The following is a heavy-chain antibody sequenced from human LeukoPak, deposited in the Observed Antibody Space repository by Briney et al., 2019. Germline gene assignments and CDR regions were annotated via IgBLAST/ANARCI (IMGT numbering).Heavy chain of an antibody. Sequence: PGGSLRLSCAASGFTFSSYGMHWVRQAPGKGLEWVAVIWYDGSNKYYADSVKGRFTISRDNSKNTLYLQMNSLRAEDTAVYYCARVAIASNPLLGMDLWGQGTTVTVSS. CDR1: GFTFSSYG. CDR2: IWYDGSNK. D-gene: IGHD4-11*01. CDR3: ARVAIASNPLLGMDL. J-gene: IGHJ6*02. V-gene: IGHV3-33*01.